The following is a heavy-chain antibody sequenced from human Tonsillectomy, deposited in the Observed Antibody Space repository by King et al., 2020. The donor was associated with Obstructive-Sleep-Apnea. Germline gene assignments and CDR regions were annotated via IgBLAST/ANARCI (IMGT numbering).Heavy chain of an antibody. V-gene: IGHV3-15*01. J-gene: IGHJ4*02. CDR1: GFSFSNAW. CDR2: IKDKSDGRTT. Sequence: VQLVESGGGLVKPGGSLRLSCVVSGFSFSNAWMSWVRQAPGKGLEWVGRIKDKSDGRTTDSAAPVKGRFTVSRDDSKNTLYLQMTSLKTEDTAVYYCTTMALGVGAFDYWGQGTLVIVSS. CDR3: TTMALGVGAFDY. D-gene: IGHD1-26*01.